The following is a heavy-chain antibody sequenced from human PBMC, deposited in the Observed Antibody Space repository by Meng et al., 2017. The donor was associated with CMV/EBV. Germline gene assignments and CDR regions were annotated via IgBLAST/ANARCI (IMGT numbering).Heavy chain of an antibody. V-gene: IGHV3-9*01. CDR2: ISWNSGSI. J-gene: IGHJ4*02. Sequence: GGSLRLSCAASGFTFDDYAMHWVRQAPGKGLEWVSGISWNSGSIGYADSVKGRFTISRDNAKNSLYLQMNNLRAEDTALYYCAKDPALRGSSSPPAFDYWGQGTLVTVSS. CDR1: GFTFDDYA. CDR3: AKDPALRGSSSPPAFDY. D-gene: IGHD6-6*01.